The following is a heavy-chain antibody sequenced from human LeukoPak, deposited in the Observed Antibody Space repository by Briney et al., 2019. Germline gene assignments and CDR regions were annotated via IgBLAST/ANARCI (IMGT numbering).Heavy chain of an antibody. CDR2: INTSGST. J-gene: IGHJ4*02. CDR1: GGSISSGSYY. V-gene: IGHV4-61*02. CDR3: ARTSGLGVVDY. Sequence: SQTLSLTCTVSGGSISSGSYYWSWIRQPAGKGLEWIGRINTSGSTNYNPSLKSRVIISVDTSKNQFSLKLSSVTAADTAVYYCARTSGLGVVDYWGQETLVTVSS. D-gene: IGHD3/OR15-3a*01.